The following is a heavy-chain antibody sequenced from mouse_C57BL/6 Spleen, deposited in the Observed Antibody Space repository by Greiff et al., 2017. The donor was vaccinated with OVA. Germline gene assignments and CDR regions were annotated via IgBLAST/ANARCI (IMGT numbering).Heavy chain of an antibody. CDR1: GYTFTSYG. J-gene: IGHJ1*03. CDR2: IYPRRGNT. Sequence: QVQLQQSGAELARPGASVKLSCKASGYTFTSYGISWVKQRTGQGLEWIGEIYPRRGNTYYNEKFKGTATLTDDKSSSTAYMELRSLTAEDSAVYFCARNPHYYGSSYDWYVDVWGTGTTVTVSS. CDR3: ARNPHYYGSSYDWYVDV. D-gene: IGHD1-1*01. V-gene: IGHV1-81*01.